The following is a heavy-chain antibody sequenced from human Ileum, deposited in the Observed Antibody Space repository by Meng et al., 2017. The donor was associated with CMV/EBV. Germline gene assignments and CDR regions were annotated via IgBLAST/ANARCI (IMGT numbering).Heavy chain of an antibody. CDR3: AREGVGATGDY. D-gene: IGHD1-26*01. V-gene: IGHV4-4*02. CDR2: IRHSGSS. CDR1: GGSIGGNNC. Sequence: LPCVFSGGSIGGNNCWSWVRQPPGKGPEWIGEIRHSGSSNSNPSLKSRVTISIDKSKNQFSLKLSSVTAADTAIYYCAREGVGATGDYWGQGTLVTVSS. J-gene: IGHJ4*02.